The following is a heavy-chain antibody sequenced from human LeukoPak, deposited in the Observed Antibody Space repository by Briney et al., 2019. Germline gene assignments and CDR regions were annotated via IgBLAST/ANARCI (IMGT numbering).Heavy chain of an antibody. D-gene: IGHD2-15*01. V-gene: IGHV1-2*02. Sequence: ASVKVSCKASGYIFTGYYMHWVRQAPGQGLEWMGWINPNSGGTNYAQKFQGRVTMTRDTSISTAYMELSRLRSDDTAVYYCVRDGRYCSGGSCYLPGDYWGQGTLVTVSS. CDR2: INPNSGGT. CDR1: GYIFTGYY. CDR3: VRDGRYCSGGSCYLPGDY. J-gene: IGHJ4*02.